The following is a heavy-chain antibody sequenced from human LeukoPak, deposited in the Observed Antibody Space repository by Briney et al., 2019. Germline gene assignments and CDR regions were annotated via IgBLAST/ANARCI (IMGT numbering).Heavy chain of an antibody. D-gene: IGHD6-19*01. V-gene: IGHV4-59*01. CDR3: ASSGIAVAGLLYYYMDV. CDR2: IYYSGST. Sequence: SETLSLTCTVSGGSISSYYWSWIRQPPGKGLEWIGYIYYSGSTNYNPSLKSRVTISVDTSKNQFSLKLSSVTAADTAVYYCASSGIAVAGLLYYYMDVWGKGTTVTVSS. CDR1: GGSISSYY. J-gene: IGHJ6*03.